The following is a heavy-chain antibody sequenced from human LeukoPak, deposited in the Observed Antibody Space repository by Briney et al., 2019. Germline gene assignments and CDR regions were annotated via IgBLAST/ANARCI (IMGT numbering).Heavy chain of an antibody. CDR3: ARQVSSSGWFDH. V-gene: IGHV5-51*01. CDR2: IYPDDSDT. D-gene: IGHD6-6*01. J-gene: IGHJ5*02. Sequence: GESLKISSKASGYSFTSYWIGWVRQMPGKGLEWMGIIYPDDSDTRYSPSFQGQVTISADKSISTAYMQWSSLKASDTAMYYCARQVSSSGWFDHWGQGTLVTVSS. CDR1: GYSFTSYW.